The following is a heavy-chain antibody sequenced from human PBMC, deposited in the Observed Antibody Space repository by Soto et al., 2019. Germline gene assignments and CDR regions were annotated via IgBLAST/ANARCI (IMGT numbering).Heavy chain of an antibody. V-gene: IGHV4-61*01. CDR1: GGSVSSGSYY. J-gene: IGHJ5*02. CDR3: ARATDIAARPLCWFDP. Sequence: QVQLQASGPGLVKPSETLSLTCTVSGGSVSSGSYYWSWIRQPPGKGLEWLGYIYSSGSTNYNPSHKSRVTISVDTYKHQFSLKLSSVTAADKAVYYCARATDIAARPLCWFDPWGQGTLVTVSS. D-gene: IGHD6-6*01. CDR2: IYSSGST.